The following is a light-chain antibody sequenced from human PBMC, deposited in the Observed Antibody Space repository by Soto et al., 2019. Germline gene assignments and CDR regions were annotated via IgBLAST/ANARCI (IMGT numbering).Light chain of an antibody. CDR1: SSDVGGYNF. Sequence: QSALTQPASVSGSPGQSITISCTGTSSDVGGYNFVSWYQQHPGKAPKLMIYEVTDRPSGVSNRFSGSKSGSTASLTISGLQAEDEADYYCSSYTSRNTLAFGGGTQRTVL. CDR2: EVT. V-gene: IGLV2-14*01. J-gene: IGLJ2*01. CDR3: SSYTSRNTLA.